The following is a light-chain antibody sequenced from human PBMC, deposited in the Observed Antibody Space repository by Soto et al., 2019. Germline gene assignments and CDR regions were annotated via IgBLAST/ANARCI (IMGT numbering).Light chain of an antibody. CDR1: SSNIGSNP. J-gene: IGLJ2*01. CDR2: SNN. CDR3: AAWDDSLNGRV. Sequence: QSVLTQPPSASGTPGQRVTISCSGSSSNIGSNPVNWYQQLPGTAPKLLIFSNNQRPSGVPDRFSGSKSGTSASLAISGLQSEDEDDYYCAAWDDSLNGRVFGGGTKLTVL. V-gene: IGLV1-44*01.